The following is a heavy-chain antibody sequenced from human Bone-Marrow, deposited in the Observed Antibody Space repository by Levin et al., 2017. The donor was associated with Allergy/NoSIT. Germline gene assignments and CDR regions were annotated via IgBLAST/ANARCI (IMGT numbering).Heavy chain of an antibody. CDR3: ARGPYCNSTSCYEGFDY. J-gene: IGHJ4*02. CDR1: GGSFSGYY. V-gene: IGHV4-34*01. Sequence: SETLSLTCAVYGGSFSGYYWSWIRQPPGKGLEWIGEINHSGSTSYNPSLKSRVTISVDTSKNQFSLKLSSVTAADTAVYYCARGPYCNSTSCYEGFDYWGQGTLVTVSS. CDR2: INHSGST. D-gene: IGHD2-2*01.